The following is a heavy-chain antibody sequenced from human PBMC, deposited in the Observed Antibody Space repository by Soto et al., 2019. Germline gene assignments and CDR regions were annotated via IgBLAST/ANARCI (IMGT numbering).Heavy chain of an antibody. D-gene: IGHD6-19*01. Sequence: PGGSLRLSCAASGFTFSRYSMSWVRQAPGKGLEWVSAISGSGGSTYYADSVKGRFTISRDNSKNTLYLQMNSLRAEDTAIYYCAKDRYSSVWSLQFDYWGQGTLVTVSS. CDR1: GFTFSRYS. CDR2: ISGSGGST. CDR3: AKDRYSSVWSLQFDY. V-gene: IGHV3-23*01. J-gene: IGHJ4*02.